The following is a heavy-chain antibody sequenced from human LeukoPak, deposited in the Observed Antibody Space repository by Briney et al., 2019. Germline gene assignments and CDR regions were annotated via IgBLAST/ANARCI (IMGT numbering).Heavy chain of an antibody. CDR2: IYYSGST. CDR3: ASVASSWPNFYYCYGMDV. Sequence: SQTLSLTGTVSGGSISSGDYYCSWIRQPPGKGLEWIGYIYYSGSTYYNPSLKSRVTISVDTSKNQFSLKLSSVTAADTAVYYCASVASSWPNFYYCYGMDVWGQGTTVTVSS. J-gene: IGHJ6*02. V-gene: IGHV4-30-4*01. D-gene: IGHD6-13*01. CDR1: GGSISSGDYY.